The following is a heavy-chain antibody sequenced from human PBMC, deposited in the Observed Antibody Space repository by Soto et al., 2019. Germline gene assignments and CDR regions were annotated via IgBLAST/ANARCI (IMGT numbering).Heavy chain of an antibody. CDR3: ARRYGYSFDY. CDR2: INHSGNT. Sequence: SETLSLTCAVYGGSFSGYYWSWIRQPPGKGLEWIGEINHSGNTNYNPSLKSRVTISVDRSKNQFSLKLSSVTAADTAVYYCARRYGYSFDYWGQGTLVTVSS. CDR1: GGSFSGYY. D-gene: IGHD5-18*01. V-gene: IGHV4-34*01. J-gene: IGHJ4*02.